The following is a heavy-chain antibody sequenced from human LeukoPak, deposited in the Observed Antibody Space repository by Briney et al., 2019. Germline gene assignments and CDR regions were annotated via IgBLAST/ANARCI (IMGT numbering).Heavy chain of an antibody. D-gene: IGHD4-4*01. Sequence: GGSLRLSCAASGFTFSSYWMSWVRQAPTKGLEWVANIKQDGSERYYVDSVKGRFTISRDNAKNSLYLQMNSLRAEDTAVYYCARALLRLQPHFYGMDVWGQGTTVTVSS. V-gene: IGHV3-7*01. CDR1: GFTFSSYW. CDR3: ARALLRLQPHFYGMDV. J-gene: IGHJ6*02. CDR2: IKQDGSER.